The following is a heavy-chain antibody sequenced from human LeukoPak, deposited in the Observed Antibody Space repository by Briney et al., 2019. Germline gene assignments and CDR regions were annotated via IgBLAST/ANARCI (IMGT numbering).Heavy chain of an antibody. CDR3: ARVVNNDFWSGYPYYFDY. D-gene: IGHD3-3*01. CDR2: IYHSGST. J-gene: IGHJ4*02. Sequence: SETLSLTCSVSGYSISSGYYWGWIRQPPGKGLEWIGSIYHSGSTYYNTSLKSRVTISVDTSKNQFSLKLSSVTAADTAVYYCARVVNNDFWSGYPYYFDYWGQGTLVTVSS. V-gene: IGHV4-38-2*02. CDR1: GYSISSGYY.